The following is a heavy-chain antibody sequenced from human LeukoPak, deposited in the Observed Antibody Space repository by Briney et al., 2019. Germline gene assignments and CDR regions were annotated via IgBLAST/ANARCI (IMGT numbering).Heavy chain of an antibody. Sequence: GGSLRLSCAASGFTFSSYAMHWVRQAPGKRLEWVAVISYDGSNKYYADSVKGRFTISRDNSKNTLYLQMNSLRAEDTAVYYCARDRYYYDSSGYYRFDYWGQGTLVTVSS. V-gene: IGHV3-30-3*01. CDR2: ISYDGSNK. CDR3: ARDRYYYDSSGYYRFDY. CDR1: GFTFSSYA. J-gene: IGHJ4*02. D-gene: IGHD3-22*01.